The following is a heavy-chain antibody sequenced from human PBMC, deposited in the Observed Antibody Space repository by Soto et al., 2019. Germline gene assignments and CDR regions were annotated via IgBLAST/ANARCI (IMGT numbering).Heavy chain of an antibody. D-gene: IGHD2-15*01. J-gene: IGHJ6*02. Sequence: GGSLRLSCAASGFTFSSYGMHWVRQAPGKGLEWVAVISYDGSNKYYADSVKGRFTISRDNSKNTLYLQMNSLRAEDTAVYYCATSDLSYCSGGSCYPHYYYYGMDVWGQGTTVTVSS. CDR3: ATSDLSYCSGGSCYPHYYYYGMDV. CDR1: GFTFSSYG. V-gene: IGHV3-30*03. CDR2: ISYDGSNK.